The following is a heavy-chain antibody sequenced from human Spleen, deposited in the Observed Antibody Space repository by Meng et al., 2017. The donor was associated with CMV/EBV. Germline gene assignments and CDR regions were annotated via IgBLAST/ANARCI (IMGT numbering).Heavy chain of an antibody. CDR3: ARVWGHFDY. D-gene: IGHD1-26*01. CDR1: GASTSSYY. Sequence: SETLSLTCTVSGASTSSYYWSWIRQSPGKGLEWIGYIYYSGSTNYNPSLKSRVTISIDTSKNQFSLKLSSVTAADTAVYYCARVWGHFDYRGQGTLVTVSS. V-gene: IGHV4-59*01. J-gene: IGHJ4*02. CDR2: IYYSGST.